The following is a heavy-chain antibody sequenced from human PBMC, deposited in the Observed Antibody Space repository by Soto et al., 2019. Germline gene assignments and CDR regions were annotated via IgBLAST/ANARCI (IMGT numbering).Heavy chain of an antibody. CDR1: GGSISSGGYY. CDR2: IYYSGST. V-gene: IGHV4-31*03. J-gene: IGHJ6*02. Sequence: PSETLSLTCTVSGGSISSGGYYWSWIRQHPGKGLEWIGYIYYSGSTYYNPSLKSRVTISVDTSKNQFSLKLSSVTAADTAVYYCARDWADDSSGYYYYYGMDVWGQGTTVTVYS. CDR3: ARDWADDSSGYYYYYGMDV. D-gene: IGHD3-22*01.